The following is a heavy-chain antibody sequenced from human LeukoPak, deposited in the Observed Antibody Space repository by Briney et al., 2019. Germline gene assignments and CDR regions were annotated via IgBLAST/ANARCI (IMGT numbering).Heavy chain of an antibody. D-gene: IGHD3-22*01. V-gene: IGHV1-18*01. CDR2: ISSYNDNT. J-gene: IGHJ4*02. CDR1: GYTFSNYG. Sequence: ASVKVSCKASGYTFSNYGISWVRQAPRQGLEWMGWISSYNDNTNHAQKLQGRVTMTTEKPTSTPYMELRSLRSDDTAVYYCARGTHYYDSSGEGPIRSFDYWGQGTLVTVPS. CDR3: ARGTHYYDSSGEGPIRSFDY.